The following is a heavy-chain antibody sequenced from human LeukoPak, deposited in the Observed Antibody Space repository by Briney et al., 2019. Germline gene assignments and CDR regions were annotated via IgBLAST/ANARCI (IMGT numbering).Heavy chain of an antibody. CDR1: ESPSVTLT. J-gene: IGHJ4*02. CDR2: IIRSSSYI. CDR3: ARSPRDDYGDYELMNRDY. D-gene: IGHD4-17*01. V-gene: IGHV3-21*01. Sequence: PGGPLSLPCQPPESPSVTLTMTWVPQPPGKGRDWAHSIIRSSSYIYYADSVKGRFTISRDNAKNSLYLQMNSLRAEDTAVYYCARSPRDDYGDYELMNRDYWGQGTLVTVSS.